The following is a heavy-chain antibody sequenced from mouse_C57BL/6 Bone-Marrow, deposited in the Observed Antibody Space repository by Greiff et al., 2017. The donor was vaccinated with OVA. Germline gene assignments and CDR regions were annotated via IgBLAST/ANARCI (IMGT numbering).Heavy chain of an antibody. CDR1: GFNIKDDY. CDR2: IDPENGDT. CDR3: TTWDDYDYAMDY. Sequence: EVKLLESGAELVRPGASVKLSCTASGFNIKDDYMHWVKQRPEQGLEWIGWIDPENGDTEYASKFQGKATITADTSSNTAYLQLSSLTSEDTAVYYCTTWDDYDYAMDYWGQGTSVTVSS. J-gene: IGHJ4*01. V-gene: IGHV14-4*01. D-gene: IGHD2-4*01.